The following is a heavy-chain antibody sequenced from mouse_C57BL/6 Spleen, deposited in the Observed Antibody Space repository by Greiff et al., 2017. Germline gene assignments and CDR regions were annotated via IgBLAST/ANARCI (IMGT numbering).Heavy chain of an antibody. D-gene: IGHD1-1*01. CDR1: GFTFSSYA. V-gene: IGHV5-4*01. CDR3: AREGTTVVATSYWYFDV. Sequence: EVQRVESGGGLVKPGGSLKLSCAASGFTFSSYAMSWVRQTPEKRLEWVATISDGGSYTYYPDNVKGRFTISRDNAKNNLYLQMSHLKSEDTAMYYCAREGTTVVATSYWYFDVWGTGTTVTVSS. J-gene: IGHJ1*03. CDR2: ISDGGSYT.